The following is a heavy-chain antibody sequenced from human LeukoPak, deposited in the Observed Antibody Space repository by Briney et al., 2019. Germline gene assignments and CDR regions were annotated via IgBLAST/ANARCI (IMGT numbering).Heavy chain of an antibody. CDR1: GFTFSNYA. D-gene: IGHD3-3*01. V-gene: IGHV3-23*01. Sequence: PGGSLILSCAASGFTFSNYAMNWVRQAPGKGLEWVSSISGSGGSTYFAGSVKGRVTISRDNSKNTMYMQMNSLRVEDTAVYYCAKGGQNYDFWRFDYWGQGSLVTVSS. CDR2: ISGSGGST. CDR3: AKGGQNYDFWRFDY. J-gene: IGHJ4*02.